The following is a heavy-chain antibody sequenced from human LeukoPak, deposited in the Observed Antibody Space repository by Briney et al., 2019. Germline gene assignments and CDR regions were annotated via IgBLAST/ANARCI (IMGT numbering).Heavy chain of an antibody. CDR2: IIPILGIA. Sequence: SVKVSCKASGGTFSNYTISWVRQAPGQGLEWMGRIIPILGIANYAQKFQGRVTITADKSTSTAYMELSSLRSEDTAVYYCAIRPLDCGSTSCYTEAYYYMDVWGKGTTVTVSS. CDR1: GGTFSNYT. D-gene: IGHD2-2*02. J-gene: IGHJ6*03. V-gene: IGHV1-69*02. CDR3: AIRPLDCGSTSCYTEAYYYMDV.